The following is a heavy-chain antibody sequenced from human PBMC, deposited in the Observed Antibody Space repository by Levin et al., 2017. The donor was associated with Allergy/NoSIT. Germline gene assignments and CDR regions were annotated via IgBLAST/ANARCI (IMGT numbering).Heavy chain of an antibody. CDR1: GFTFSDYY. Sequence: GGSLRLSCAASGFTFSDYYMNWIRQAPGKGLEWISYIITSGTHTSYADSVKGRFTISRDNANNLVFLQMNSLSAEGTAVYYCAGRYGSGTYYQGNNYWGQGTLVTVSS. J-gene: IGHJ4*02. CDR3: AGRYGSGTYYQGNNY. CDR2: IITSGTHT. D-gene: IGHD3-10*01. V-gene: IGHV3-11*03.